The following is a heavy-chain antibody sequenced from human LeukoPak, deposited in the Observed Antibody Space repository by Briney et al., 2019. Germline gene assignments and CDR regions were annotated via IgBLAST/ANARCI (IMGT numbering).Heavy chain of an antibody. D-gene: IGHD5-24*01. Sequence: SETLSLTGAVYGGSFSGYYWSWIRQPPGKGLEWIGEINHSGSTNYNPSLKSRVTISVDTSKNQFSLKLSSVTAADTAVYYCARERDGYNYRYPLDYWGRGTLVTVSS. V-gene: IGHV4-34*01. J-gene: IGHJ4*02. CDR3: ARERDGYNYRYPLDY. CDR2: INHSGST. CDR1: GGSFSGYY.